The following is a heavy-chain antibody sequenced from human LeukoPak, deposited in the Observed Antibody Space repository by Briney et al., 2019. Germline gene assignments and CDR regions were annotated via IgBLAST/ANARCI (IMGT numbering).Heavy chain of an antibody. CDR3: AKAPLGRCTGAICYSFDY. D-gene: IGHD2-8*02. J-gene: IGHJ4*02. V-gene: IGHV3-74*01. Sequence: GGSLRLSCAASGFTFSNYWMHWVRQAPGKGLVWVSRINSDGINTSYADSVKGRFTISRDNSKNTLYLQMNSLRAEDAAVYYCAKAPLGRCTGAICYSFDYWGQGTLVTVSS. CDR1: GFTFSNYW. CDR2: INSDGINT.